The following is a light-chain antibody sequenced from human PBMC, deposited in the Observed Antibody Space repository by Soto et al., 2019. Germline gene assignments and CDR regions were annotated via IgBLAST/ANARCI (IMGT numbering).Light chain of an antibody. V-gene: IGKV3D-20*02. CDR3: QQRSKWPIT. J-gene: IGKJ5*01. Sequence: IGLSQSAGTLSLSPGERATLSCRASQSVSNNYLAWYQQKPGQAPRLLIYGASSRATGIPDRFSGSGSGTDFTLTISSLEPEDFAVYYCQQRSKWPITFGQGTRLEI. CDR2: GAS. CDR1: QSVSNNY.